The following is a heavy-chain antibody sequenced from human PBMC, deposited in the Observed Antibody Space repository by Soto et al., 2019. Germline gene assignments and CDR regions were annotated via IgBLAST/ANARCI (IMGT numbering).Heavy chain of an antibody. CDR1: GYTFTSYG. D-gene: IGHD1-1*01. Sequence: ASVKVSCKASGYTFTSYGIIWVRQAPGQGLEWMGWISAYNGNTNYAQKLQGRVTMTTDTSTSTAYMELRSLRSDDTAVYYCARGGPRWTQRGTPKYYYYYGMDVRGQGTTVTVSS. CDR3: ARGGPRWTQRGTPKYYYYYGMDV. V-gene: IGHV1-18*01. CDR2: ISAYNGNT. J-gene: IGHJ6*02.